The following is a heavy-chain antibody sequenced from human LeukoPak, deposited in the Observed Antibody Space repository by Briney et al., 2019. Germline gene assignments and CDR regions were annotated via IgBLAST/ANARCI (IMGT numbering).Heavy chain of an antibody. J-gene: IGHJ4*02. CDR3: ATNSSSWSRGYFDY. Sequence: ASVKVSCKASGYAFTGYYMHWVRQATGQGLEWMGWMNPNSGNTGYAQKFQGRVTMTRNTSISTAYMELSSLRSEDTAVYYCATNSSSWSRGYFDYWGQGTLVTVSS. CDR1: GYAFTGYY. D-gene: IGHD6-13*01. V-gene: IGHV1-8*02. CDR2: MNPNSGNT.